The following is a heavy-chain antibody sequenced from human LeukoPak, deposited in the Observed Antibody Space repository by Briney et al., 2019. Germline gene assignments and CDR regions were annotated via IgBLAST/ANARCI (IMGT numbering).Heavy chain of an antibody. CDR3: AKEGRSLQTY. CDR1: GFMFSSNW. CDR2: IKEDGTET. J-gene: IGHJ4*02. D-gene: IGHD5-24*01. Sequence: GGSLRLSCAASGFMFSSNWMSWVRLAPGKGLEWVANIKEDGTETYYVDSVKGRFTISRDNAENSLYLQMDSLRVEDMAVYYCAKEGRSLQTYWGQGTLVTVSS. V-gene: IGHV3-7*03.